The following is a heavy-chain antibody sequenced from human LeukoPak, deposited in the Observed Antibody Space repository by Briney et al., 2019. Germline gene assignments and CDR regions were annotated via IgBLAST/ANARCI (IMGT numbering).Heavy chain of an antibody. Sequence: GGSLRLSCAASGFTLSSYSMNWVRQAPGKGLEWVSSISSSSSYIYYADSVKGRFTISRDNAKNSLYLQMNSLRAEDTAVYYCARDLISPRVYGYEFDYWGQGTLVTVSS. D-gene: IGHD5-18*01. CDR3: ARDLISPRVYGYEFDY. V-gene: IGHV3-21*01. J-gene: IGHJ4*02. CDR2: ISSSSSYI. CDR1: GFTLSSYS.